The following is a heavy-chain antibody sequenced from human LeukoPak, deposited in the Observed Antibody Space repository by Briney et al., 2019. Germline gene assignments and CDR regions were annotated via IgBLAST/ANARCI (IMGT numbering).Heavy chain of an antibody. J-gene: IGHJ5*02. CDR2: IYYSGST. D-gene: IGHD6-19*01. CDR3: ARHQRAVNWFDP. V-gene: IGHV4-39*01. Sequence: SETLSLTCTVSGGSISSSSYYWGWIRQPPGKGLEWIGSIYYSGSTYYNPSLKSRVTISVDTSKNQFSLKVRSVTAADTAVYYCARHQRAVNWFDPWGQGTLVTVSS. CDR1: GGSISSSSYY.